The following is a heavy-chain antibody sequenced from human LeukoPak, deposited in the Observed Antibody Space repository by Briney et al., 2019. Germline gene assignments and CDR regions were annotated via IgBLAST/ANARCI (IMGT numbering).Heavy chain of an antibody. CDR3: AKGGDPSMGHAFDI. CDR2: IFITGTT. CDR1: GFSVSNNY. J-gene: IGHJ3*02. D-gene: IGHD5-18*01. V-gene: IGHV3-66*03. Sequence: PGGSLRLSCAASGFSVSNNYMCWVRQAPGKGLEWVSVIFITGTTGYADSVKGRFTISRDNSKNTLYLQMNSLRAVDTAVYYCAKGGDPSMGHAFDIWGQGTVVTVSS.